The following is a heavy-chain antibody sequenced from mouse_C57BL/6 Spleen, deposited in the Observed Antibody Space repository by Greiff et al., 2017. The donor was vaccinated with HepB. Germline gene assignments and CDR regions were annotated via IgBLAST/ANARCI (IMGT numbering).Heavy chain of an antibody. Sequence: EVQLQQSGPELVKPGASVKIPCKASGYTFTDYTMDWVKQSHGKSLEWIGDINPNNGGTIYNQKFKGKATLTVDKSSSTAYMELRSLTSEDTAVYYCARRAGTRYFDVWGTGTTVTVSS. D-gene: IGHD4-1*01. CDR2: INPNNGGT. CDR3: ARRAGTRYFDV. J-gene: IGHJ1*03. CDR1: GYTFTDYT. V-gene: IGHV1-18*01.